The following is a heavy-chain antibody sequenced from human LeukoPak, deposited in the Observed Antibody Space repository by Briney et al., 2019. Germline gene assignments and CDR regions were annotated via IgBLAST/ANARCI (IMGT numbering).Heavy chain of an antibody. CDR3: ARTVSYYYGMDV. J-gene: IGHJ6*02. V-gene: IGHV3-53*01. Sequence: GGSLRLSCAASGFTVSSNDMSWVRQAPGKGLEWVSVIYSGGSTYYADSVKGRFTISRDNSKNTLYLQMNSLRAEDTAVYYCARTVSYYYGMDVWGQGTTVTVSS. CDR1: GFTVSSND. CDR2: IYSGGST.